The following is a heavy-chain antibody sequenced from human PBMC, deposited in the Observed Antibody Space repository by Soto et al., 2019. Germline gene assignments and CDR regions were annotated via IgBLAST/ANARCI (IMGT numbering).Heavy chain of an antibody. CDR2: ISWNSGST. V-gene: IGHV3-9*01. CDR1: GFTFDDYA. Sequence: GGSLRLSCAASGFTFDDYAMHWVRQAPGKGLEWVSGISWNSGSTGYADSVKGRFTISRDNAKNSLYLQMNSLRAEDTAVYYCARDHVVSRNWFDPWGQGTLVTVSS. J-gene: IGHJ5*02. CDR3: ARDHVVSRNWFDP. D-gene: IGHD2-21*01.